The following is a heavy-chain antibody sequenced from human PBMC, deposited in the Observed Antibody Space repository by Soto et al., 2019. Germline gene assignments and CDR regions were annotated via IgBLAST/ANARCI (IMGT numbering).Heavy chain of an antibody. CDR1: GGSISSYY. CDR2: IYYSGST. CDR3: ARAGNYDILTGLDYYGMDV. D-gene: IGHD3-9*01. Sequence: SETLSLTCTVSGGSISSYYCSWILQPPGKGLEWIGYIYYSGSTNYNPSLKSRVTISVDTSKNQFSLKLSSVTAADTAVYYCARAGNYDILTGLDYYGMDVWGQGTTVTVSS. J-gene: IGHJ6*02. V-gene: IGHV4-59*01.